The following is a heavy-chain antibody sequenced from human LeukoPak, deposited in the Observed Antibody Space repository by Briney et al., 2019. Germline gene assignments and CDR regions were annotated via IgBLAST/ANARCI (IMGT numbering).Heavy chain of an antibody. D-gene: IGHD4-23*01. CDR3: ARDRPRYGYGGNSDY. CDR2: IRQDGSEK. V-gene: IGHV3-7*01. CDR1: GFTFSSYW. Sequence: GGSPRLSCAASGFTFSSYWMSWVRQAPGKGLEWVANIRQDGSEKYYVDSVKGRFAISRDNAKNSLYLQMNSLRAEDTAVYYCARDRPRYGYGGNSDYWGQGTLVTVSS. J-gene: IGHJ4*02.